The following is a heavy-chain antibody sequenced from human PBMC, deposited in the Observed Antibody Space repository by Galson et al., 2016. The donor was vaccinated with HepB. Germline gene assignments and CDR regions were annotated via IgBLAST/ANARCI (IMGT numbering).Heavy chain of an antibody. V-gene: IGHV5-51*01. D-gene: IGHD6-13*01. Sequence: QSGAEVKKPGESLKISCTGSGYSFTNYWIGWVRQMPGKGLEWMGIIYPGDSDTRYSPSFQGQVTISADKSVSTAYLQWSSLKASDTAMYYCARPSNSWYGALYYWGQGTQVTVSS. J-gene: IGHJ4*02. CDR1: GYSFTNYW. CDR2: IYPGDSDT. CDR3: ARPSNSWYGALYY.